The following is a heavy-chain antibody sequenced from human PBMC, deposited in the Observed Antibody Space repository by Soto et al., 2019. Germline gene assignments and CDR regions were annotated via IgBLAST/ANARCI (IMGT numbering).Heavy chain of an antibody. CDR3: ARDTSDEWLRLMFDS. V-gene: IGHV3-30*04. J-gene: IGHJ4*02. CDR2: ISKNGRNK. D-gene: IGHD5-12*01. CDR1: GFTFNAYA. Sequence: PGGSLRLSCAASGFTFNAYAMYWVRQAPGKGLERVAVISKNGRNKFYADSVKGLFTISRDDPKNTVYLQMNSPRIEDTGVYYCARDTSDEWLRLMFDSWGQGTLVTVSS.